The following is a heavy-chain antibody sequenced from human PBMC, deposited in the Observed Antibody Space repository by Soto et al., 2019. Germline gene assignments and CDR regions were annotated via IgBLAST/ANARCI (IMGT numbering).Heavy chain of an antibody. CDR3: ARAVVVTAIRFYYYGMDV. Sequence: QVQLVQSGAEVKKPGSSVKVSCKASGGTFSSYAISWVRQAPGQGLEWMGGIIPIFGTANYAQKFQGRVTITADESTSTAYMELSSLRSEDTAVYYCARAVVVTAIRFYYYGMDVWGQGNTVTVSS. J-gene: IGHJ6*02. CDR1: GGTFSSYA. CDR2: IIPIFGTA. V-gene: IGHV1-69*01. D-gene: IGHD2-21*02.